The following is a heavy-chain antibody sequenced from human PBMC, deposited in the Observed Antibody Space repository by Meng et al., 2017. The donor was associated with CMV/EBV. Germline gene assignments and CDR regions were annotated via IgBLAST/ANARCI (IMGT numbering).Heavy chain of an antibody. CDR1: GGTFSSYA. D-gene: IGHD4-17*01. Sequence: SVKVSCKASGGTFSSYAISWVRQAPGQGLEWMGGIIPILGIANYAQKFQGRVTITADKSTSTAYMELSSLRSEDTAVYYCARAHDYGDYARGWCGMDVWGQGTTVTVSS. CDR2: IIPILGIA. J-gene: IGHJ6*02. V-gene: IGHV1-69*10. CDR3: ARAHDYGDYARGWCGMDV.